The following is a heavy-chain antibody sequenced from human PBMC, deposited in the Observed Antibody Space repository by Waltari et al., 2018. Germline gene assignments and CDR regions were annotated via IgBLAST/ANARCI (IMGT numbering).Heavy chain of an antibody. CDR2: IYYSGST. CDR3: ARAPAYGSGSRFDY. CDR1: GGSISSYY. Sequence: QVQLQESGPGLVKPSETLSLTCTVSGGSISSYYWSWIRPPPGKGLEWIGYIYYSGSTNYNPPLKSRVTISVDTSKNQFSLKLSSVTAADTAVYYCARAPAYGSGSRFDYWGQGTLVTVSS. J-gene: IGHJ4*02. D-gene: IGHD3-10*01. V-gene: IGHV4-59*01.